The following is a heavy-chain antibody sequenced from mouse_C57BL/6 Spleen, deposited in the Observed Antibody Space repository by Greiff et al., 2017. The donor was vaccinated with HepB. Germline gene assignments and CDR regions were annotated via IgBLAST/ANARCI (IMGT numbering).Heavy chain of an antibody. Sequence: QVQLQQSGAELVRPGASVTLSCKASGYTFTDYEMHWVKQTPVHGLEWIGAIDPETGGTAYNQKFKGKAILTADKSSSTAYMELRSLTSEDSAVYYCTRRGDYWVVESSSALDVWGTGTTVTVSS. D-gene: IGHD1-1*01. V-gene: IGHV1-15*01. CDR3: TRRGDYWVVESSSALDV. CDR1: GYTFTDYE. CDR2: IDPETGGT. J-gene: IGHJ1*03.